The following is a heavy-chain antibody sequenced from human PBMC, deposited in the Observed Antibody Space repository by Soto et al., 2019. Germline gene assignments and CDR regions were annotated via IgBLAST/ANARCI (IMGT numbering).Heavy chain of an antibody. Sequence: PGGSLRLSCAASGFTFSSYAMSWVRQAPGKGLEWVSSISSSGGSTYYADSVKGRFTISRDNAKNSLYLQMNSLRAEDTAVYYCARDKVITSPSYYFDYWGQGTLVTVSS. CDR1: GFTFSSYA. CDR2: ISSSGGST. J-gene: IGHJ4*02. CDR3: ARDKVITSPSYYFDY. V-gene: IGHV3-23*01. D-gene: IGHD1-20*01.